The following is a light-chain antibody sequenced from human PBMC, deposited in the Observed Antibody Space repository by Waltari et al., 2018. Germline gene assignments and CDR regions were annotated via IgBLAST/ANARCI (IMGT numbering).Light chain of an antibody. J-gene: IGKJ4*01. Sequence: DIQMTQSPSTLSASVGDRVTITCRASQTISSWLAWYQQKPGKAPKLLIYKASSLESGVSSRFSGSGSGTEVTLTISSLQPDDFATYYCLQYNDYPLTFGGGTKVEIK. CDR1: QTISSW. CDR2: KAS. CDR3: LQYNDYPLT. V-gene: IGKV1-5*03.